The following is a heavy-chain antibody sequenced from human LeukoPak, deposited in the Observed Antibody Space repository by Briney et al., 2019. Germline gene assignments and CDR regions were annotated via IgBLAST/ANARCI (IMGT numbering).Heavy chain of an antibody. CDR1: GYTFTSYG. J-gene: IGHJ6*03. V-gene: IGHV1-18*01. Sequence: GASVNVSCKASGYTFTSYGISGVRQAPGQGREWMGWISAYNGNTNYAQKLQGRVTMAKDTSKSTAYMELRSLRSDDTAVYYCARDQRGRHLVDYYYYMDVWGKGTTVTVSS. CDR2: ISAYNGNT. CDR3: ARDQRGRHLVDYYYYMDV.